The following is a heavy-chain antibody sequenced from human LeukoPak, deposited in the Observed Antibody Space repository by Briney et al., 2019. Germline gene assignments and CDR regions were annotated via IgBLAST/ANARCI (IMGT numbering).Heavy chain of an antibody. Sequence: SETLSLTCTVSGGSISSGSYYWGWIRQPAGKGLEWIGRIYTSGSTNYNPSLKSRVTISVDTSKNQFSLKLSSVTAADTAVYYCARADYYDSSGYPHEAFDIWGQGTMVTVSS. CDR1: GGSISSGSYY. D-gene: IGHD3-22*01. V-gene: IGHV4-61*02. J-gene: IGHJ3*02. CDR3: ARADYYDSSGYPHEAFDI. CDR2: IYTSGST.